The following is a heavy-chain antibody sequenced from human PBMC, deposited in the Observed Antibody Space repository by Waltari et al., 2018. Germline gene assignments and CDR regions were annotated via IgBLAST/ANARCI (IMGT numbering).Heavy chain of an antibody. CDR1: GDSISRYY. CDR2: IYSGGTT. J-gene: IGHJ4*02. D-gene: IGHD3-10*01. Sequence: QVVLLESGPGQVKPSETLSLTCTVSGDSISRYYWGWVRQPAGKTLEWIGRIYSGGTTHYNPSLKSRVTLSVDMSQNQVSLRLTSVTAADTAMYYCVRDGGRLYGPENFHGIDSWGQGTLVTVSS. CDR3: VRDGGRLYGPENFHGIDS. V-gene: IGHV4-4*07.